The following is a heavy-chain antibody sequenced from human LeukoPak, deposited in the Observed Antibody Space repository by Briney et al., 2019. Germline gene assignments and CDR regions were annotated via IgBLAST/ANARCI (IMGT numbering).Heavy chain of an antibody. CDR3: ARGTYYYDSSGYYLKNYFDY. CDR2: INPSGGST. Sequence: ASVKVSCKASGYTFTSYYMHWVRQAPGQGLEWMGIINPSGGSTSYAQKFQGRVTMTRDTSTSTVYMELSSLRSEDTAVYYCARGTYYYDSSGYYLKNYFDYWGQGTLVTVSS. J-gene: IGHJ4*02. V-gene: IGHV1-46*01. CDR1: GYTFTSYY. D-gene: IGHD3-22*01.